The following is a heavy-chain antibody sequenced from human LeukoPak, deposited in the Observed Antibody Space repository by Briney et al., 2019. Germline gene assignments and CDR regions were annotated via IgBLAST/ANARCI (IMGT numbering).Heavy chain of an antibody. CDR3: AKCGDYGDYVYFDY. Sequence: GGSLRLSCAASGFTFSSYGMHWVRQAPGKGLEWVAFIRYDGSNKYYADSVKGRFTISRDNSKNTLYLQMDSLRAEDTAVYYCAKCGDYGDYVYFDYWGQGTLVIVSS. V-gene: IGHV3-30*02. J-gene: IGHJ4*02. CDR2: IRYDGSNK. CDR1: GFTFSSYG. D-gene: IGHD4-17*01.